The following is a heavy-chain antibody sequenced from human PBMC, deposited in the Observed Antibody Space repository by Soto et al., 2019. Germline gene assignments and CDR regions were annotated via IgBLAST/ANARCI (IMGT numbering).Heavy chain of an antibody. J-gene: IGHJ4*02. D-gene: IGHD5-18*01. CDR2: IYHSGGT. V-gene: IGHV4-30-2*01. CDR1: GGGMRSGCDC. Sequence: SPALPCAVSGGGMRSGCDCGSGTRQPPGQGLEWIGYIYHSGGTYYNPSLKSRVTISVDRSKNQFSLKLSSVTAADTAVYYWARGLYRYAGGRIGPDYFEYRGQGTLGTVSS. CDR3: ARGLYRYAGGRIGPDYFEY.